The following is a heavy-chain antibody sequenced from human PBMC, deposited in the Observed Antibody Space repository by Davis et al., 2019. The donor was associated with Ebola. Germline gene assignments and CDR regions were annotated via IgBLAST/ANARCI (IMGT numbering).Heavy chain of an antibody. J-gene: IGHJ5*02. CDR1: GGSVSNGLYY. Sequence: SETLSLTCSVSGGSVSNGLYYWTWIRQPPGKRPEWIGHVYHSGVTTYNPSLKNRVTISVNTSNNQFSLVLTSVTAADTGVYYCARAAVRNWLDTWGQGTLVTVS. CDR3: ARAAVRNWLDT. CDR2: VYHSGVT. D-gene: IGHD6-13*01. V-gene: IGHV4-61*01.